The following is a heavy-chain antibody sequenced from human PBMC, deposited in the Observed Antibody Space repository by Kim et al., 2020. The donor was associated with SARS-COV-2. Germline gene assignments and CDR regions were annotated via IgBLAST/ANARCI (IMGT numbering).Heavy chain of an antibody. Sequence: TPSLKSRVTISVDKSKNQFSLKLSSVTAADTAVYYCVRKSIAARNYYFDYWGQGTLVTVSS. CDR3: VRKSIAARNYYFDY. J-gene: IGHJ4*02. V-gene: IGHV4-4*02. D-gene: IGHD6-6*01.